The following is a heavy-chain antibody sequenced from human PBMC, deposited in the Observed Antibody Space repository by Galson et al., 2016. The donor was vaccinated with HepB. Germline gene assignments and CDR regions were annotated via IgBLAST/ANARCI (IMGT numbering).Heavy chain of an antibody. CDR1: GGGVSAYF. CDR2: ISYSGST. CDR3: AKALRPHFGSGKDS. V-gene: IGHV4-59*02. D-gene: IGHD3-16*01. Sequence: SETLSLTCTVSGGGVSAYFWTWIRQPPGKGLEWIGYISYSGSTNYNPSLKSRVTISVDSSNNHFSLRLAAVTAADTAVYYCAKALRPHFGSGKDSWGQGVLVIVSS. J-gene: IGHJ4*02.